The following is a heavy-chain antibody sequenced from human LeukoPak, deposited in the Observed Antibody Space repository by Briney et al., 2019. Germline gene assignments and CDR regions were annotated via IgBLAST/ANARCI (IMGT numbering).Heavy chain of an antibody. CDR3: ARHVRDSSSWYLSQYYYYYMDV. D-gene: IGHD6-13*01. V-gene: IGHV4-39*01. CDR1: GVSISSSSYY. J-gene: IGHJ6*03. CDR2: IYYSGST. Sequence: PSETLSLTCTVSGVSISSSSYYWGWIRQPPGKGLEWIGSIYYSGSTYYNPSLKSRVTISVDTSKNQFSLKLSSVTAADTAVYYCARHVRDSSSWYLSQYYYYYMDVWGKGTTVTVSS.